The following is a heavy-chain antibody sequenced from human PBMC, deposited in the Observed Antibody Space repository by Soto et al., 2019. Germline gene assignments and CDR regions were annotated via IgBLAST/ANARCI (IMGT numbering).Heavy chain of an antibody. V-gene: IGHV3-48*02. CDR3: ARGGTIAVTTIGDY. D-gene: IGHD5-12*01. CDR2: ISSTSSTI. J-gene: IGHJ4*01. Sequence: GGSLRLSCAASGFTFRSYNMNWVRLAPGKGLDWVSYISSTSSTIYYADSVKGRFTISRDNAKNSLYLQMNSLRDDDTAMYYCARGGTIAVTTIGDYWGQGTLVTVSS. CDR1: GFTFRSYN.